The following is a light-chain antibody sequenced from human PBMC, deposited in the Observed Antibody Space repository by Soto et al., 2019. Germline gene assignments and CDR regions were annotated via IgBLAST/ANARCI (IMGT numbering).Light chain of an antibody. CDR1: QSVRKN. J-gene: IGKJ1*01. Sequence: QSPTNLLLLTDEKATPSFRASQSVRKNLAWYQQKPGQAPRLLIYGTSNRATGIPDRISGSRSGTEFTLTISSLQSEDFGVYYCQQFDDWPTFGQGTKVDIK. V-gene: IGKV3-15*01. CDR2: GTS. CDR3: QQFDDWPT.